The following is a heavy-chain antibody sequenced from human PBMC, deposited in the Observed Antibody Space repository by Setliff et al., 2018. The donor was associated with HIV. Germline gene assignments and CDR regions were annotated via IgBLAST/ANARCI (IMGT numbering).Heavy chain of an antibody. J-gene: IGHJ6*03. CDR3: ARGLSIFGVATPGFYSFMDV. V-gene: IGHV1-18*01. CDR1: GYTFTNYG. Sequence: ASVKVSCKASGYTFTNYGISWVRQAPGQGLEWMGWISSYNGNTNYAQNFQGRVTMTTDTFTDTAYMELRSLRSDDTAVYYCARGLSIFGVATPGFYSFMDVWGKGTTVTVSS. CDR2: ISSYNGNT. D-gene: IGHD3-3*01.